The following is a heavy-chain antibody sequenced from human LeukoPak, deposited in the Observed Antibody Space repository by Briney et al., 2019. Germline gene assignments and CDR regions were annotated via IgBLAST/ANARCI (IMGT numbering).Heavy chain of an antibody. J-gene: IGHJ5*02. CDR1: GGSFSGYY. Sequence: SETLSLSCAVYGGSFSGYYWSWIRQPAGKGLEWIGEINHSGSTNYNPSLKSRVTISVDTSKNQFSLKLSSVTAADTAVYYCAFRKVGYCSSTSCYFRSGFDPWGQGTLVTVSS. V-gene: IGHV4-34*01. D-gene: IGHD2-2*01. CDR3: AFRKVGYCSSTSCYFRSGFDP. CDR2: INHSGST.